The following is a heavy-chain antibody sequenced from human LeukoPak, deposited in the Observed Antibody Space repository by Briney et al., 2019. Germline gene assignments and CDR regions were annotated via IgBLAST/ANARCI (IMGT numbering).Heavy chain of an antibody. CDR2: IYSGGST. CDR3: ARAPLGRDYGGNTFDY. J-gene: IGHJ4*02. V-gene: IGHV3-66*01. CDR1: GFTVSSNY. Sequence: PGGSLRLSCAAPGFTVSSNYMSWVRQAPGKGLEWVSVIYSGGSTYYADSVKGRFTISRDNSKNTLYLQMNSLRAEDTAVYYCARAPLGRDYGGNTFDYWGQGTLVTVSS. D-gene: IGHD4-23*01.